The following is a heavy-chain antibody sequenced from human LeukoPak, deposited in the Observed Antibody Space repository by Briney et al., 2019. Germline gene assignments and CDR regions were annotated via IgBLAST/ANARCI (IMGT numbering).Heavy chain of an antibody. CDR3: ARLPHNIAAAGSTDY. CDR1: GYTFTSYY. Sequence: ASVTVSCTASGYTFTSYYMHWVRQAPGQGLEWMGIINPSGGSTSYAQKFQGRVTMTRDTSTSTVYMELSSLRSEDTAVYYCARLPHNIAAAGSTDYWGQGTLVTVSS. D-gene: IGHD6-13*01. CDR2: INPSGGST. V-gene: IGHV1-46*01. J-gene: IGHJ4*02.